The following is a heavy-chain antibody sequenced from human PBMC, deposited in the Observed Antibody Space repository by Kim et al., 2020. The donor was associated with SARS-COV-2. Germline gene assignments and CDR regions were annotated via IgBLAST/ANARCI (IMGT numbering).Heavy chain of an antibody. J-gene: IGHJ5*02. Sequence: SETLSLTCAVYGGSFSCYYWSWIRQPPGKGLEWIGEINHSGSTNYNPSLKSRVTISVDTSKNQFSLKLSSVTAADTAVYYCARGPRNSYYGSGSYYNIPWFDPWGQGTLVTVSS. CDR2: INHSGST. D-gene: IGHD3-10*01. CDR3: ARGPRNSYYGSGSYYNIPWFDP. V-gene: IGHV4-34*01. CDR1: GGSFSCYY.